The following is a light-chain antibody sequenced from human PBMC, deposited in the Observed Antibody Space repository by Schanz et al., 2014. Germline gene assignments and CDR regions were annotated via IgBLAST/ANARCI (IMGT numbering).Light chain of an antibody. CDR1: SSDIGGYNY. CDR2: DVS. Sequence: QSALTQPPSASGSPGQSVTISCTGTSSDIGGYNYVSWYQQHPGKAPKLMIYDVSNRPSGVSDRFSGSKSGNTASLTISGLRSEDDADYYCATCDDSLGGRGVFGGGTKLTVL. CDR3: ATCDDSLGGRGV. J-gene: IGLJ3*02. V-gene: IGLV2-8*01.